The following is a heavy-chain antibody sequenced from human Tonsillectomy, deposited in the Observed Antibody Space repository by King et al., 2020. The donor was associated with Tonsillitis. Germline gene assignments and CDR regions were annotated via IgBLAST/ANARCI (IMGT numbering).Heavy chain of an antibody. J-gene: IGHJ3*02. CDR3: AKVRSYGWGDAFDI. V-gene: IGHV3-23*04. D-gene: IGHD5-18*01. CDR1: GFTCSSYA. Sequence: VQLVESGGGFVQPGGSLRLSCAASGFTCSSYALSWVRQAPGKGLNWVSTISGSGGSTYYADSVKGRFTISRDNSKNTLYLQMKSLRAEDTAVYYCAKVRSYGWGDAFDIWGQGTMVTVSS. CDR2: ISGSGGST.